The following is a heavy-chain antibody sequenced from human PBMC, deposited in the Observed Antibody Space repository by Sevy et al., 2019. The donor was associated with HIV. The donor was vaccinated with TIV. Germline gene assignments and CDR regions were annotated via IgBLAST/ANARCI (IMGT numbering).Heavy chain of an antibody. CDR2: INPNSGGT. CDR1: EYTFTGYY. D-gene: IGHD6-19*01. J-gene: IGHJ4*02. V-gene: IGHV1-2*02. Sequence: ASVKVSCKASEYTFTGYYIHWVRQAPGQGLEWMGWINPNSGGTNYAQKFQGRVTMTRDTSISTAYMDLSSLKSDDTAVHYCATDNIVVAGWDFDYWGQGTLVTVSS. CDR3: ATDNIVVAGWDFDY.